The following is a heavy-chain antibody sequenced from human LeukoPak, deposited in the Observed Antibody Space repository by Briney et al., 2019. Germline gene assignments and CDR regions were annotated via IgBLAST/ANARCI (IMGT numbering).Heavy chain of an antibody. CDR3: ARVGDIVVVPAAPGFDI. J-gene: IGHJ3*02. V-gene: IGHV3-21*01. D-gene: IGHD2-2*01. CDR1: GFTFSSYS. Sequence: GGSLRLSCAASGFTFSSYSMNWVRQAPGKGLEWVSSISSSSSYIYYADSVKGRFTISRDNAKNSLYLQMNSLRAEDTAVYYCARVGDIVVVPAAPGFDIWGQGTMVTVSS. CDR2: ISSSSSYI.